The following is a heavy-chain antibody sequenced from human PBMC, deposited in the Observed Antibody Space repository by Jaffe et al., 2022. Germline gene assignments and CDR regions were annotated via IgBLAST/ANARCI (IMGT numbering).Heavy chain of an antibody. Sequence: QITLKESGPTLVKPTQTLTLTCSFSGFSLITNGVGVGWIRQPPGKALEWLGIIYWDDDMRYTPSLENRLTITKDTSRNQVVLTITNMDPVDTATYYCAHRAHKDEYLWGNFRDTWFNPWGQGILVTVSS. V-gene: IGHV2-5*02. D-gene: IGHD3-16*02. CDR1: GFSLITNGVG. J-gene: IGHJ5*02. CDR2: IYWDDDM. CDR3: AHRAHKDEYLWGNFRDTWFNP.